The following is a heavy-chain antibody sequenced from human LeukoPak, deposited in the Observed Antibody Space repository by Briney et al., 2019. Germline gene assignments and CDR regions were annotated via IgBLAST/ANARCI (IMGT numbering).Heavy chain of an antibody. CDR3: ASVRYGSGLDYYYYGMDV. CDR1: GGSISSSSYY. J-gene: IGHJ6*02. V-gene: IGHV4-39*07. CDR2: IYYSGST. D-gene: IGHD3-10*01. Sequence: SETLSLTCTVSGGSISSSSYYWGWIRQPPGKGLEWIGSIYYSGSTYYNPSLKSRVTISVDTSKNQFSLKLSSVTAADTAVYYCASVRYGSGLDYYYYGMDVWGQGTMVTVSS.